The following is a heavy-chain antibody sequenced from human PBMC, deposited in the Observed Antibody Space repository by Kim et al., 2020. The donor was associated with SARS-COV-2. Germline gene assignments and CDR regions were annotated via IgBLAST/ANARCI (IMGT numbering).Heavy chain of an antibody. Sequence: SETLSLTCSVLGGSISTGTYFWGWVRQSPGKGLDWIGSMYYTGKTYYNPSLKRRVSISVDTSKNQLSLNLRSVTAADTAIYYCARRGPHDYNYDWFDPWGQGTLVTVSS. CDR2: MYYTGKT. V-gene: IGHV4-39*01. J-gene: IGHJ5*02. CDR3: ARRGPHDYNYDWFDP. D-gene: IGHD3-16*01. CDR1: GGSISTGTYF.